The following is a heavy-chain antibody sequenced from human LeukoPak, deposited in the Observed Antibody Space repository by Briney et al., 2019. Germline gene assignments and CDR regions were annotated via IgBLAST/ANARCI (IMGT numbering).Heavy chain of an antibody. CDR2: IYYSGST. CDR3: AREVHAKAWFDP. V-gene: IGHV4-38-2*02. CDR1: GYSISSGYY. Sequence: PSETLSLTCTVSGYSISSGYYWGWIRQPPGKGLEWIGSIYYSGSTYYNPSLKSRVTISVDTSKNQFSLKLSSVTAADTAVYYCAREVHAKAWFDPWGQGTLVTVSS. J-gene: IGHJ5*02.